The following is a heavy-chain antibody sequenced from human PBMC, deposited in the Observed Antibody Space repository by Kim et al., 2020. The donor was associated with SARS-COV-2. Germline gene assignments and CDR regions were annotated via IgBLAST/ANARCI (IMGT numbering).Heavy chain of an antibody. CDR2: ISGSGGST. CDR3: AKDLALAVAGFDYFDY. D-gene: IGHD6-19*01. CDR1: GFTFSSYA. J-gene: IGHJ4*02. Sequence: GGSLRLSCAASGFTFSSYAMSWVRQAPGKGLEWVSAISGSGGSTYYADSVKGRFTISRDNSKNTLYLQMNSLRAEDTAVYYCAKDLALAVAGFDYFDYWGQGTLVTVSS. V-gene: IGHV3-23*01.